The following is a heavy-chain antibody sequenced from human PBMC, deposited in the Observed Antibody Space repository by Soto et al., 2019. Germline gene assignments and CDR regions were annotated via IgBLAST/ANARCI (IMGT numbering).Heavy chain of an antibody. V-gene: IGHV5-51*01. CDR2: VYPGDSDT. Sequence: PGESLKISCQGSGYTCSTYWIACVRQLPGKVLEWLWVVYPGDSDTRYSPAFQGQVTISSDKCTSTVDLQWDTLKTSDTAIYYCARHIYDSDTGPTSQHYSDSWGEG. J-gene: IGHJ4*02. CDR1: GYTCSTYW. CDR3: ARHIYDSDTGPTSQHYSDS. D-gene: IGHD3-22*01.